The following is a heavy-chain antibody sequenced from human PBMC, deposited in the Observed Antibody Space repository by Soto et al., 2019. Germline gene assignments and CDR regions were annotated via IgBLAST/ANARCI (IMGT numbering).Heavy chain of an antibody. J-gene: IGHJ4*02. CDR2: IYWDDDK. V-gene: IGHV2-5*02. CDR3: AQTSSGGFYFDY. D-gene: IGHD6-25*01. CDR1: GFSLSTSGVG. Sequence: QITLKESGPTLVKPTQTLTLTCTFSGFSLSTSGVGVGWIRQPPGKALEWLALIYWDDDKRYSPSLKSRLTITKDTSKNQVVLTMTNMDPVDTATYYCAQTSSGGFYFDYWGQGTLVTVSS.